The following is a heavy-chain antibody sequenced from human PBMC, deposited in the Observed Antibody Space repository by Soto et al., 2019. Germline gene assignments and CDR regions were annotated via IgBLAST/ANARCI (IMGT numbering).Heavy chain of an antibody. D-gene: IGHD1-26*01. CDR2: INHSGST. Sequence: SETLSLTCAVYGGSFSGYYWSWIRQPPGKGLEWIGEINHSGSTNYNPSLKSRFTLSVDTSKNHFSLKLSSVTAADTVVYYCASSSKVGLRYYGMDVWGQGTTVTV. V-gene: IGHV4-34*01. CDR1: GGSFSGYY. CDR3: ASSSKVGLRYYGMDV. J-gene: IGHJ6*02.